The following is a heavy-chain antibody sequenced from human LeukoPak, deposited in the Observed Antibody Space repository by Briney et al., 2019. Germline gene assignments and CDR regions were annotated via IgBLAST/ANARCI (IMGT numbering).Heavy chain of an antibody. D-gene: IGHD6-13*01. CDR1: GGSISTYY. CDR2: NYNRGTT. J-gene: IGHJ4*02. CDR3: ARERASAGPHFEH. Sequence: SETLSLTCSVSGGSISTYYWSWIRQPPGKGLEWIVYNYNRGTTNYNPSLKSRVPISVDRSKNQFSLSLTSVTAADTAVYYCARERASAGPHFEHWGRGILVTVSS. V-gene: IGHV4-59*01.